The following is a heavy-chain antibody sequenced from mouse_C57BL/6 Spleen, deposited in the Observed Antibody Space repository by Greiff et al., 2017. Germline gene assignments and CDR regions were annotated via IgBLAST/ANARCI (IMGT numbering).Heavy chain of an antibody. J-gene: IGHJ3*01. V-gene: IGHV10-1*01. CDR2: ISSKSNNYAN. D-gene: IGHD2-4*01. CDR3: VRDYDEAWFAY. Sequence: EVQLVESGGGLVQPEGSLKLSCAASGFSFNTYALNWVRQAPGQGLEWVARISSKSNNYANYYADSVKDRITNSRADSESMLYLRMNNLKTEDTAMYYCVRDYDEAWFAYWGQGTLVTVSA. CDR1: GFSFNTYA.